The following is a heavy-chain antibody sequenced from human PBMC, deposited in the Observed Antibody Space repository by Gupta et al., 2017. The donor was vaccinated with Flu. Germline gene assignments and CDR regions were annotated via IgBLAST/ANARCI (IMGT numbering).Heavy chain of an antibody. Sequence: VRQAPGKGLEWVAVIWTDAINKFYRDSVKGRFTISRDNSQNTLSLEMNSLRAEDTAVYYCVRERGPFDGFDVWGQGTMVTVSS. J-gene: IGHJ3*01. CDR3: VRERGPFDGFDV. CDR2: IWTDAINK. V-gene: IGHV3-33*01.